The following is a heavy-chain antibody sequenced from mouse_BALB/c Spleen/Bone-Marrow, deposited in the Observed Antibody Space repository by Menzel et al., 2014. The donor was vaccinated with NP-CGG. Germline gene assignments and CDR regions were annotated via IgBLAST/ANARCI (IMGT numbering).Heavy chain of an antibody. Sequence: VKLQESGAELVKPGASVKLSCKASGYTFXSYYIYWVKQRPGQGLEWIGEIDPSNGGTNFNEKFKSKATLTVDKSSSTAYMQLSSLTSEDSAVYYCTRSNGNWFAYWGQGTLVTVSA. J-gene: IGHJ3*01. CDR3: TRSNGNWFAY. D-gene: IGHD2-1*01. CDR2: IDPSNGGT. CDR1: GYTFXSYY. V-gene: IGHV1S81*02.